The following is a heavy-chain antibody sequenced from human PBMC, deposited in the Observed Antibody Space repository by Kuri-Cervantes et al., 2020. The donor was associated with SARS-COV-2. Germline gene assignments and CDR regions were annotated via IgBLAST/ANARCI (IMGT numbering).Heavy chain of an antibody. J-gene: IGHJ5*02. CDR3: APPVGGNSVPST. D-gene: IGHD4-23*01. V-gene: IGHV3-21*01. Sequence: GESLKISCAASGFTFSSYSMNWVRQAPGKGLEWVSSISSSSSYIYYADSVKGRFTISRDNAKNSLYLQMNSPRAEDTAVYYCAPPVGGNSVPSTWGQGTLVTVSS. CDR2: ISSSSSYI. CDR1: GFTFSSYS.